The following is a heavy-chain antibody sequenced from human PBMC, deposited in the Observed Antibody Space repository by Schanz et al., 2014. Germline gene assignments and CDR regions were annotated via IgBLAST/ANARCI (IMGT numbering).Heavy chain of an antibody. D-gene: IGHD6-6*01. Sequence: EVQLVESGGGLVKPGGSLRLSCAASGFTFSNYSMNWVRQAPGKGLEWVSSISSTSSYIFYADSVKGRFTISRDNAKNSLYLQMNSLRAEDTAVYYCATEGPRGTRHPINYYYAMDNWGQGTTVTVSS. J-gene: IGHJ6*02. V-gene: IGHV3-21*01. CDR3: ATEGPRGTRHPINYYYAMDN. CDR1: GFTFSNYS. CDR2: ISSTSSYI.